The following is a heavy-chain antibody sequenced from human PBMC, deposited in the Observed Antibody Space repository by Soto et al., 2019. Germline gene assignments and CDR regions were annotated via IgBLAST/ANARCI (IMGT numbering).Heavy chain of an antibody. D-gene: IGHD6-13*01. Sequence: ASVKVSCKTSGDTFTSYGISWVRQAPGQGLEWMGWISAYNGNTNYAQSLQGRVTMTTDTSTTTAYMELRSLKSDDTAVYYCARVSPSSRAAEPWGQGTLVTVSS. CDR2: ISAYNGNT. CDR3: ARVSPSSRAAEP. CDR1: GDTFTSYG. V-gene: IGHV1-18*01. J-gene: IGHJ4*02.